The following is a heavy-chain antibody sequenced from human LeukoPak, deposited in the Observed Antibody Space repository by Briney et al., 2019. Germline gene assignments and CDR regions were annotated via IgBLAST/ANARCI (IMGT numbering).Heavy chain of an antibody. CDR1: GGSVSGYY. Sequence: SETLSLTCAGYGGSVSGYYWSWIRQPPGKGLEWIGEINQSGSTNYNPSLKSRVTISVDTSKNQFSLQLNSVTPEDTAVYYGARDLPVEPSFKEAYYYYMDVWGKGTTVTVSS. CDR2: INQSGST. D-gene: IGHD3-16*02. CDR3: ARDLPVEPSFKEAYYYYMDV. V-gene: IGHV4-34*01. J-gene: IGHJ6*03.